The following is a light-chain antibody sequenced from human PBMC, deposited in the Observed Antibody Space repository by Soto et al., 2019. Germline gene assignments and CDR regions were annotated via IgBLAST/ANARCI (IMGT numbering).Light chain of an antibody. CDR2: RSD. J-gene: IGLJ2*01. CDR3: ATWDDILSGVV. V-gene: IGLV1-47*01. Sequence: QSVLTQSPSASGTPGQRVTISCSGSSSNIGSNYVYWYQQFPGTAPKLLIYRSDQRPSGVPDRFSGSKSGTSASLAISGLRAEDEADYYCATWDDILSGVVFGGGTKLTVL. CDR1: SSNIGSNY.